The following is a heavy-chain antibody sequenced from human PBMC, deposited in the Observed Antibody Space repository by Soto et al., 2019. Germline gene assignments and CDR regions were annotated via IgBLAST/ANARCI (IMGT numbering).Heavy chain of an antibody. J-gene: IGHJ1*01. Sequence: SVTLSLTCTVSCFSISSSIYYWGWIRQPPGKGLEWIGSIYYSGSTYYNPSLKSRVTISVDTSKNQFSLKLSSVTAADTAVYYCARRQSSSWYGLWGQG. D-gene: IGHD6-13*01. CDR1: CFSISSSIYY. CDR2: IYYSGST. CDR3: ARRQSSSWYGL. V-gene: IGHV4-39*01.